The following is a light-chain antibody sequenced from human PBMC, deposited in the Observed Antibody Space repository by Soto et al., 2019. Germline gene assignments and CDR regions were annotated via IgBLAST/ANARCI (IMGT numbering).Light chain of an antibody. CDR1: SSNIGAGYD. CDR2: GNS. V-gene: IGLV1-40*01. Sequence: QSVLTQPPSVSGAPGQRVTISCTGSSSNIGAGYDVHWYQQLPGTAPKLLIYGNSNRPSGVPDRFSGSKSGTSASLAITGLQAEDEADYYCQSYDSRLSGAIFGGGTKVPVL. J-gene: IGLJ2*01. CDR3: QSYDSRLSGAI.